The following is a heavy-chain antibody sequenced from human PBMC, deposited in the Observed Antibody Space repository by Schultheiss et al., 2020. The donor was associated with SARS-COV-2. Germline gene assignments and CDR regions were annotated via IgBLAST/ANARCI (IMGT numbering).Heavy chain of an antibody. CDR1: GFTVSSNY. CDR3: ARDRKIQLPDFDY. Sequence: GGSLRLSCAASGFTVSSNYMSWVRQAPGKGLEWVSVIYSGGSTYYADSVKGRFTISRDNSKNTLYLQMNSLRAEDTAVYYCARDRKIQLPDFDYWGQGTLVTVSS. D-gene: IGHD5-18*01. J-gene: IGHJ4*02. V-gene: IGHV3-53*05. CDR2: IYSGGST.